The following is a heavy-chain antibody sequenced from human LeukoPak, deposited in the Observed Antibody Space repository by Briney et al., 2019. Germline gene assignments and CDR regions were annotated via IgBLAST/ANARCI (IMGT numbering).Heavy chain of an antibody. Sequence: GGSLRLSCAAPGFVFSDYGMHWVRQAPGKGLEWVASVNTVSSYIYYADSMRGRFTISRDNAKNSLFLQMNSLRAEDTAVYYCARLRRNSDRSDFFYYYDHWGQGTLVTVSS. CDR2: VNTVSSYI. J-gene: IGHJ4*02. V-gene: IGHV3-21*01. CDR1: GFVFSDYG. D-gene: IGHD3-22*01. CDR3: ARLRRNSDRSDFFYYYDH.